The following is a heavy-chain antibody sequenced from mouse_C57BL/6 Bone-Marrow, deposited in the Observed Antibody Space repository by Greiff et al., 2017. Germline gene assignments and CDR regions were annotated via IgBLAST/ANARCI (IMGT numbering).Heavy chain of an antibody. Sequence: EVQLVESGPVLVKPGASVKMSCKASGYTFTDYYMNWVKQSHGKSLEWIGVINPYNGGTSYNQKFKGKATLTVDKSSSTAYMELNSLTSEDSAVYYCARSEVTLFAYWGQGTLVTVSA. D-gene: IGHD2-13*01. V-gene: IGHV1-19*01. CDR3: ARSEVTLFAY. CDR1: GYTFTDYY. CDR2: INPYNGGT. J-gene: IGHJ3*01.